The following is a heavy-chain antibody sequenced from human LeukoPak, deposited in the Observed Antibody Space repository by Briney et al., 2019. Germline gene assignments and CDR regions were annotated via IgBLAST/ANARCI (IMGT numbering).Heavy chain of an antibody. Sequence: PGGSLRLSCAASGFAFSDHYMSWIRQAPGKGLEWISYISSGGTTIFFADSVKGRFTISRDNAKNSLYLQMNSLRAEDTAVYYCARGTSGSYGDHNHDYWGQGTLVTVSS. V-gene: IGHV3-11*01. CDR2: ISSGGTTI. CDR1: GFAFSDHY. CDR3: ARGTSGSYGDHNHDY. D-gene: IGHD4-17*01. J-gene: IGHJ4*02.